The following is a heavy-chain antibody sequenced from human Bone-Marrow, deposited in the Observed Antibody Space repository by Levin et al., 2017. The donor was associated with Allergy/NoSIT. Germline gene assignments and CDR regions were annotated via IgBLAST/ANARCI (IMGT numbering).Heavy chain of an antibody. D-gene: IGHD6-13*01. J-gene: IGHJ5*02. CDR1: GGSISSGDYY. CDR3: ARSGALQLGFDP. V-gene: IGHV4-30-4*01. CDR2: IYYSGST. Sequence: SETLSLTCTVSGGSISSGDYYWSWIRQPPGKGLEWIGYIYYSGSTYYNPSLKSRVTISVDTSKNQFSLKLSSVTAADTAVYYCARSGALQLGFDPWGQGTLVTVSS.